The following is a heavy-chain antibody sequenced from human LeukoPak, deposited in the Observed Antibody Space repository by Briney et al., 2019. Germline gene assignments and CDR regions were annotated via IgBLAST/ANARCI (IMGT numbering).Heavy chain of an antibody. D-gene: IGHD1-26*01. CDR1: GYTFTSYG. CDR3: ARDLGRGSYSRCFYY. J-gene: IGHJ4*02. V-gene: IGHV1-18*01. CDR2: ISAYNGNT. Sequence: ASVNVSCKASGYTFTSYGISWVRQAPGQGLEWMGWISAYNGNTNYAQKLQGRVTMTTDTSTSTAYMELRSLRSDDTAVYYCARDLGRGSYSRCFYYWGQGTLVTVSS.